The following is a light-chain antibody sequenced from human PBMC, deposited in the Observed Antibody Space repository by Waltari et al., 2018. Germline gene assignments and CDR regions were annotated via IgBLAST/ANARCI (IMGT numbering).Light chain of an antibody. J-gene: IGKJ1*01. CDR3: QQYHKSPQT. CDR2: RAS. V-gene: IGKV4-1*01. Sequence: DVVLTESPHSLTVALGDRATITFKSSETIFYTSTNKNYLAWYQQKSGHPPKLLIYRASTRESGVPDRFSGSGSGTDFTLTIRSLQAEDVAVYYCQQYHKSPQTFGQGTKVELK. CDR1: ETIFYTSTNKNY.